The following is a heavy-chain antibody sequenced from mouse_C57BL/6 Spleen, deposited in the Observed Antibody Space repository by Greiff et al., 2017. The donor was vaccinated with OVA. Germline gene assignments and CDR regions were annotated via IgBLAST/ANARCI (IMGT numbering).Heavy chain of an antibody. J-gene: IGHJ2*01. V-gene: IGHV5-9*01. Sequence: EVQLMESGGGLVKPGGSLKLSCAASGFTFSSYTMPWVRQTPEKRLEWVATISGGGGNTNYPDSVKGRFTITRDKAKNTQYLQRSSLTSEDTALYYCARGRNCVYFDYWGQGTTLTVSS. D-gene: IGHD2-1*01. CDR2: ISGGGGNT. CDR3: ARGRNCVYFDY. CDR1: GFTFSSYT.